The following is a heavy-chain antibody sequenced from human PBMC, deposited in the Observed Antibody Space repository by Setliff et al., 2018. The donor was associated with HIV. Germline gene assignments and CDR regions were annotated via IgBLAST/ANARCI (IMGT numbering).Heavy chain of an antibody. J-gene: IGHJ6*02. V-gene: IGHV1-69*05. Sequence: SVKVSCKASGYTFTSYGISWVRQAPGQGLEWMGAIIPMFGTGFYAQKFQGRVTITTDESRTTSYMELSSLRFEDTAVYFCARVAHSSSYHYYGMDVWGHGTTVTVS. D-gene: IGHD6-19*01. CDR2: IIPMFGTG. CDR3: ARVAHSSSYHYYGMDV. CDR1: GYTFTSYG.